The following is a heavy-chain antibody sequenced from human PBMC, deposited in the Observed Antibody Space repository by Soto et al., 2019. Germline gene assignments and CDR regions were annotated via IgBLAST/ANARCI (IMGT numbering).Heavy chain of an antibody. CDR1: GGSISSYY. J-gene: IGHJ5*02. D-gene: IGHD5-12*01. Sequence: SETLSLTCTVSGGSISSYYWSWIRQPPGKGLEWIGYIYYSGSTNYNPSLKSRVTISVDTSKNQFSLKLSSVTAADTAVYYCARDRGGYSGYVLYNWFDPWGQRTPVTVSS. CDR2: IYYSGST. V-gene: IGHV4-59*01. CDR3: ARDRGGYSGYVLYNWFDP.